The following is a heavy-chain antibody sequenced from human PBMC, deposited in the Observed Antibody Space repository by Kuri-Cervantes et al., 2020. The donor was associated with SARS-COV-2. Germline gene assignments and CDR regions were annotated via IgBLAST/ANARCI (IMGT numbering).Heavy chain of an antibody. CDR2: ISYDGSNK. CDR3: AKDDSSGYYLSLGFDY. Sequence: GGSLRLSCAASGFTFSSYGMHWVRQAPGKGLEWVAVISYDGSNKYYADSVKGRFTISRDNSKNTLYLQMNSLRAEDTAVYYCAKDDSSGYYLSLGFDYWGQGNLVTVSP. V-gene: IGHV3-30*18. J-gene: IGHJ4*02. CDR1: GFTFSSYG. D-gene: IGHD3-22*01.